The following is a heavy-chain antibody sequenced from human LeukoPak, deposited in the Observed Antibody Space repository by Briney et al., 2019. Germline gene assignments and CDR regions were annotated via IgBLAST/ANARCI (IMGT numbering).Heavy chain of an antibody. V-gene: IGHV4-38-2*02. CDR3: ARRTTYFGWRPSESPSCFDY. D-gene: IGHD3-9*01. J-gene: IGHJ4*02. CDR2: IYYSGST. CDR1: GYSISNGYY. Sequence: SETLSLTCTVSGYSISNGYYWGWIRQPPGKGLEWIGSIYYSGSTYYNPSLKSRVTISVDTSKNQLSLKLSSVTATDTAVYYCARRTTYFGWRPSESPSCFDYWGQGTLVTVSS.